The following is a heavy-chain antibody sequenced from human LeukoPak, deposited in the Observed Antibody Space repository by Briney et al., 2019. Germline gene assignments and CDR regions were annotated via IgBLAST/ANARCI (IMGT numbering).Heavy chain of an antibody. Sequence: SETLSLTCTVSAGSISSSSYYWGWIRHPPGKGLERIGSIYYRGSTYYIPSLKSRVTISVDTSKNQFSLKLSSVTAADTAVYYCARAPVYGGNSFDYWGQGTLVTVSS. V-gene: IGHV4-39*07. CDR3: ARAPVYGGNSFDY. D-gene: IGHD4-23*01. CDR1: AGSISSSSYY. J-gene: IGHJ4*02. CDR2: IYYRGST.